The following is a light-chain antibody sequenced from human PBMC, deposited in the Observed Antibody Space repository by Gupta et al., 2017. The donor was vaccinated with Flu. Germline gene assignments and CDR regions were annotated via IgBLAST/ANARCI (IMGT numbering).Light chain of an antibody. CDR1: QSVNSNF. J-gene: IGKJ2*01. CDR2: GSS. CDR3: HHYCRPAPT. V-gene: IGKV3-20*01. Sequence: EIVLTPSPVSLSLSSGERFTLSCRASQSVNSNFLGWYQQKPGHAPRLLLYGSSSRVTGLPDRFSGSGSVRYITLTIIRLDPEDFAVYYCHHYCRPAPTFGQWTKLEIK.